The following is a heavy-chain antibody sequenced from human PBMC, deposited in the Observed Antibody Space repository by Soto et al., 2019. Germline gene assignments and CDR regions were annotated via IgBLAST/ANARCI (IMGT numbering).Heavy chain of an antibody. J-gene: IGHJ3*02. CDR3: ARARIYGASDAFDI. V-gene: IGHV1-2*02. Sequence: ASVKVSCKASGYTFTGYYMHWVRQAPGQGLEWMGWISPNSGGTNYAQKFQGRVTMTTDTSTSTAYMELRSLRSDDTAVYYCARARIYGASDAFDIWGQGTMVTVSS. D-gene: IGHD4-17*01. CDR1: GYTFTGYY. CDR2: ISPNSGGT.